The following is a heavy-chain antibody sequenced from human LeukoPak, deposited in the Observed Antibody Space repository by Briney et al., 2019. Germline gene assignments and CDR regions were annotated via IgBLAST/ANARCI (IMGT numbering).Heavy chain of an antibody. Sequence: ASVKVSCKASGYTFTGYYMHWVRQAPGQGLEWMGWINPNSGGTNYAQKFQGRVTMTTDKSINTVFMELSGLTSDDTALYYCARGPNHYYYMDFWGKGTTVSVSS. CDR3: ARGPNHYYYMDF. D-gene: IGHD2-8*01. CDR1: GYTFTGYY. CDR2: INPNSGGT. J-gene: IGHJ6*03. V-gene: IGHV1-2*02.